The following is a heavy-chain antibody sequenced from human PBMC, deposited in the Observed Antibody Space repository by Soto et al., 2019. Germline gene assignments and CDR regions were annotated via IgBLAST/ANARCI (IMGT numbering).Heavy chain of an antibody. V-gene: IGHV3-23*01. Sequence: EVQLLESGGGLVQPGGSLRLSCAASGFTFSSYAMSWVRQAPGKGLEWGSAISGSGGSTYYADSVKGRFTISRDNAKNTLYLQMNGLRAEDTAVYYCAKDGYCSGGSCHPDEPNHYGMDVWGQGTTVTVSS. CDR3: AKDGYCSGGSCHPDEPNHYGMDV. D-gene: IGHD2-15*01. CDR1: GFTFSSYA. J-gene: IGHJ6*02. CDR2: ISGSGGST.